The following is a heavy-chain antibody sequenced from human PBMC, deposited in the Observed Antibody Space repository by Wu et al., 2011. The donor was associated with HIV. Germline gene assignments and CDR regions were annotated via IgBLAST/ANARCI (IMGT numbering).Heavy chain of an antibody. D-gene: IGHD2-8*02. CDR2: IFLGDSET. Sequence: VQLVQSRAEVKKPGDSLRISCKESGYSPRNHWIGWVRQMPGKGPEWMGIIFLGDSETRYSPSFEGHVTISVDTSINTVYLQWSSLKASDNAMYYCARFSGADLSHNWFDPWGQGTLVTVSS. CDR3: ARFSGADLSHNWFDP. CDR1: GYSPRNHW. J-gene: IGHJ5*01. V-gene: IGHV5-51*01.